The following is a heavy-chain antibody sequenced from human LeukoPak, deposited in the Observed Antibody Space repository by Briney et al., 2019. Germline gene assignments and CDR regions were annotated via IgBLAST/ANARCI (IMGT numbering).Heavy chain of an antibody. V-gene: IGHV4-39*01. J-gene: IGHJ4*02. D-gene: IGHD3-22*01. CDR3: ARHAVTMVYYYDSSGYPIFYFDY. CDR1: GGSISSSSNY. Sequence: PSETLSLTCTVSGGSISSSSNYWGWIRQPPGKGLEWLGSISYSGSTYYNPSLKSRVTISVDTSKNQFSLKLSSVTAADTAVYYCARHAVTMVYYYDSSGYPIFYFDYWGQGTLVTVSS. CDR2: ISYSGST.